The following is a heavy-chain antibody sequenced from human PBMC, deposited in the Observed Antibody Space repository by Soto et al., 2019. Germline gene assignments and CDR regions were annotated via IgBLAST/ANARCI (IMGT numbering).Heavy chain of an antibody. J-gene: IGHJ6*02. D-gene: IGHD1-7*01. CDR2: ITGSGGTT. V-gene: IGHV3-23*01. CDR3: ATQLELQGGYYYYGMDV. CDR1: GFTFSNYA. Sequence: GGSLRLSCAASGFTFSNYAMSWVRQAPGKGLEWVSAITGSGGTTYYADSVKGRFTISRDNSKNTLYLQMNSLRAEDTAVYYCATQLELQGGYYYYGMDVWGQGTTVTVSS.